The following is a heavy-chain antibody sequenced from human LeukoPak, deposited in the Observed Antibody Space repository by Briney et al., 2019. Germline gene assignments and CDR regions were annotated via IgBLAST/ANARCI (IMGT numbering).Heavy chain of an antibody. CDR3: ARRDRAAAGYYYSYYYMGV. CDR2: INQDGGET. V-gene: IGHV3-7*01. Sequence: GGSLRLSCAASGFTFGNYWMSWVRQAPGKGLEGVAYINQDGGETYYVDSVKGRFTIFRANAKNSLYLQMNSLTAEDTAVYYCARRDRAAAGYYYSYYYMGVWGKGTTVTVSS. J-gene: IGHJ6*03. CDR1: GFTFGNYW. D-gene: IGHD6-13*01.